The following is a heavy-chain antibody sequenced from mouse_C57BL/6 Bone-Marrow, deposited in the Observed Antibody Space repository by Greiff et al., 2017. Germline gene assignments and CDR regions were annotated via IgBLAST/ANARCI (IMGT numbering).Heavy chain of an antibody. J-gene: IGHJ2*01. CDR2: IYPRDGST. CDR3: ARCYYGSSYSYYFDY. Sequence: QVQLQQSGPELVKPGASVKLSCKASGYTFTSYDINWVKQRPGQGLEWIGWIYPRDGSTKYNEKFKGKATLPVDTSSSTAYMELHSLTSEDSAVYFCARCYYGSSYSYYFDYWGQGTTLTVSS. D-gene: IGHD1-1*01. V-gene: IGHV1-85*01. CDR1: GYTFTSYD.